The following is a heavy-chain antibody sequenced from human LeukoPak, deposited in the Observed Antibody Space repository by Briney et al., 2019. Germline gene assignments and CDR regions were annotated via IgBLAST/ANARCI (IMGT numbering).Heavy chain of an antibody. CDR1: GFTFSDYG. V-gene: IGHV3-33*03. J-gene: IGHJ4*02. CDR3: ARGLYYGSGSPIDY. Sequence: GGFLRLSCTASGFTFSDYGLHWVRQAPGKGLEWVSVTWYDGSYTYYVDSVKGRFTISRDNSKNTLYLQMNSLRAEDTAVYYCARGLYYGSGSPIDYWGQGTLVTVSS. D-gene: IGHD3-10*01. CDR2: TWYDGSYT.